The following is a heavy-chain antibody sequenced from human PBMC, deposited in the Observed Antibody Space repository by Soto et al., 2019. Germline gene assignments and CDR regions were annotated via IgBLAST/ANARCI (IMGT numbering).Heavy chain of an antibody. V-gene: IGHV3-33*01. J-gene: IGHJ4*02. CDR3: ARVHSSGAFDY. CDR1: GFTFSSYG. D-gene: IGHD6-19*01. CDR2: IWYDGSNK. Sequence: QVQLVESGGGVVQPGRSLRLSCAASGFTFSSYGMHWVRQAPGKGLEWVAVIWYDGSNKYYADSVKGRFTISRDNSKNSLYLQMNSLRAEDTAVYYCARVHSSGAFDYWGQGTLVTVSS.